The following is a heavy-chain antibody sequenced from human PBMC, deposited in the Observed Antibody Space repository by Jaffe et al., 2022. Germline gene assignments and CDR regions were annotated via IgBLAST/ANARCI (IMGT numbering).Heavy chain of an antibody. J-gene: IGHJ4*02. CDR1: GYTFTSYD. CDR3: ARATRYYDFWSGYGGLSRFLDY. V-gene: IGHV1-8*01. Sequence: QVQLVQSGAEVKKPGASVKVSCKASGYTFTSYDINWVRQATGQGLEWMGWMNPNSGNTGYAQKFQGRVTMTRNTSISTAYMELSSLRSEDTAVYYCARATRYYDFWSGYGGLSRFLDYWGQGTLVTVSS. CDR2: MNPNSGNT. D-gene: IGHD3-3*01.